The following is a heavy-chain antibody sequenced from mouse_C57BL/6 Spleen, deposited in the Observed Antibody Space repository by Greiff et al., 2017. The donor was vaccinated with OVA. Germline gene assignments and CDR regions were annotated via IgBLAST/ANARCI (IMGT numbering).Heavy chain of an antibody. V-gene: IGHV1-61*01. J-gene: IGHJ2*01. CDR3: ARLGSSGYGDY. D-gene: IGHD3-2*02. CDR1: GYTFTSYW. CDR2: LSPSDSET. Sequence: QVQLQQPGAALVRPGSSVKLSCKASGYTFTSYWMDWVKQRPGQGLEWIGNLSPSDSETHYNQKFKDKATLTVDKSSCTAYMQLSSLTSEDSEVDYCARLGSSGYGDYWGQGTTLTVSS.